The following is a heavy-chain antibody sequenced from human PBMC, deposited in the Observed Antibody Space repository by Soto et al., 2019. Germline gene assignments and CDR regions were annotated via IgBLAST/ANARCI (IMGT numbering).Heavy chain of an antibody. Sequence: SETLSLTCTVSGDSISTRSNYWSWIRQPPGKGLEWIGYIYYSGSTNYNPSLKSRVTISVDTSKNQFSLELSSVTAADTAVYYCARDNSYYDSSGYYQDAFDIWGQGTMVTVSS. J-gene: IGHJ3*02. V-gene: IGHV4-61*01. CDR3: ARDNSYYDSSGYYQDAFDI. D-gene: IGHD3-22*01. CDR1: GDSISTRSNY. CDR2: IYYSGST.